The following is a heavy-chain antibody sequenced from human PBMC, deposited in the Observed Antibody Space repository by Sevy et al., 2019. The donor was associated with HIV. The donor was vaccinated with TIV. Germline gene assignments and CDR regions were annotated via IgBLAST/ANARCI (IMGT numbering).Heavy chain of an antibody. J-gene: IGHJ1*01. CDR1: GFSFDDYA. CDR3: VKDGGSGSGPSAEYFHH. D-gene: IGHD6-19*01. Sequence: GVSLRLSCAVYGFSFDDYAMHWVRQVPGKGLEWVAGISWNSAFIGYADSVKGRYTISRDNAKNSLYLQINSLIPEDTALYYCVKDGGSGSGPSAEYFHHWGQGTLVTVSS. V-gene: IGHV3-9*01. CDR2: ISWNSAFI.